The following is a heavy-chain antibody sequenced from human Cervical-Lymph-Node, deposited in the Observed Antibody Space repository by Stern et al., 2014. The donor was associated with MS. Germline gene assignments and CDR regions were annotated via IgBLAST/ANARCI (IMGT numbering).Heavy chain of an antibody. CDR2: CYPGASYT. CDR1: GYSFTTNG. V-gene: IGHV5-51*01. CDR3: ARDYGDYAFDY. Sequence: EVQLVESGAEVKKPGESLKISCKGSGYSFTTNGIAWVRQMPGKGLEWLGICYPGASYTRSSTSFQGQVAISADKSISTAYLHWSSLKASDTAMYYCARDYGDYAFDYWGQGTLVTVSS. J-gene: IGHJ4*02. D-gene: IGHD4-17*01.